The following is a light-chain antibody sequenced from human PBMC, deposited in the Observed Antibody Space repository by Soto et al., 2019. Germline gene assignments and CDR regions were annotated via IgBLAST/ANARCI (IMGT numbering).Light chain of an antibody. CDR3: QQYGGSRFT. J-gene: IGKJ2*01. Sequence: IVLTQSPGTLSLSPGERAALSCRASQSVVRDFFAWYQQRPGQAPRLLIYAASSRAAGTPDRFSGSGSGTDFTLTISRLEPEDSAVYYCQQYGGSRFTFGQGTKVEIK. CDR1: QSVVRDF. V-gene: IGKV3-20*01. CDR2: AAS.